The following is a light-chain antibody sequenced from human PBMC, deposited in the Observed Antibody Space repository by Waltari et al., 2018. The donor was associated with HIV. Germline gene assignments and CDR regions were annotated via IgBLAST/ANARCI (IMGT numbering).Light chain of an antibody. V-gene: IGLV2-14*03. CDR1: SSASGFANY. CDR3: TSYTTTATLV. Sequence: QSVLTQPASVSGSPGQSVTISCTGPSSASGFANYVSWYQQHPGKVPPTIIYRVKSRPSGVSVRFSGSKSGNTASLTISGLQSEDEADYYCTSYTTTATLVFGGGTKLTVL. J-gene: IGLJ3*02. CDR2: RVK.